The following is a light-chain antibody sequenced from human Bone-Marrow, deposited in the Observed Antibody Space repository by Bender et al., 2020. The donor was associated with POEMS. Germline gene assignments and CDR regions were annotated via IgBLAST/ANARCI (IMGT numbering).Light chain of an antibody. Sequence: SYVLTQPPSVSVAPGRTARITCGGDNIGSKSVHWYQQRPGQAPVLVIFYGSDRPSGIPERFSGSNSGNTATLTISRVEAVDEAADQYQVWRSKSDVRVVFGGATRLTVL. CDR1: NIGSKS. CDR2: YGS. J-gene: IGLJ2*01. CDR3: QVWRSKSDVRVV. V-gene: IGLV3-21*01.